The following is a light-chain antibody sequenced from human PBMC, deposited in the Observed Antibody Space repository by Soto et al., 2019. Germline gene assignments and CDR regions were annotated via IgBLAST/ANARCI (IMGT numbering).Light chain of an antibody. CDR3: QQSFNTVMYT. CDR2: AAS. CDR1: QSIRTY. V-gene: IGKV1-39*01. Sequence: DIQMTHSPSSLSASVGDRVTITCRASQSIRTYLNWYQQKPGKAPNLLIYAASTLQSGVPSRFSGSGSGTDFTLTISSLQPEDFATYFCQQSFNTVMYTFGQGTKVDI. J-gene: IGKJ2*01.